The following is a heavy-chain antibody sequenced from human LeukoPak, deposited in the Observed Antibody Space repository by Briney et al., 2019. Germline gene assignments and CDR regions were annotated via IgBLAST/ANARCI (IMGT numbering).Heavy chain of an antibody. V-gene: IGHV3-23*01. CDR3: AKTLSGYYGSGSYDY. CDR1: GFTFSNYA. Sequence: GGSLRLSCAASGFTFSNYAMSWVRQAPGKGLEWVSAISGSGGSTYYADSVRGRFTISRDNSKNTLSLQMNSLRAEDTAVYYCAKTLSGYYGSGSYDYWGQGTLVTVSP. CDR2: ISGSGGST. J-gene: IGHJ4*02. D-gene: IGHD3-10*01.